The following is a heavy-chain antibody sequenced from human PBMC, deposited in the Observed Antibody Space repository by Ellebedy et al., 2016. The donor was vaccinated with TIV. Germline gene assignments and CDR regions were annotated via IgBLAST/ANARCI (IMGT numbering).Heavy chain of an antibody. D-gene: IGHD5-24*01. V-gene: IGHV3-7*03. CDR2: IKKDGSET. J-gene: IGHJ6*02. CDR1: GFTFSTYW. Sequence: GESLKISXAAAGFTFSTYWMNWIRQAPGKGLEWVASIKKDGSETHYVDSVKGRFTISRDNAKKSLYLQMYSLRAEDTAVYYCVRETWVLDDGYSSTYHYYGLDVWGQGTTVTVSS. CDR3: VRETWVLDDGYSSTYHYYGLDV.